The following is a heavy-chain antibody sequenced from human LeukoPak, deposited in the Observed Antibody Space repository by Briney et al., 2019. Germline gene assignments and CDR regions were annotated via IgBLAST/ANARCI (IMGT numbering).Heavy chain of an antibody. V-gene: IGHV4-59*01. CDR2: IYDIGSA. J-gene: IGHJ5*02. Sequence: SETLSLTCTVSGGSISTYYWTWLRQPPGKGLEWIGNIYDIGSANYNPSLTSRVTISVDTSKSQFSLRLSSVTAADTAVYYCAREQWGLVDHWGQGTLVTVSS. CDR1: GGSISTYY. D-gene: IGHD1-26*01. CDR3: AREQWGLVDH.